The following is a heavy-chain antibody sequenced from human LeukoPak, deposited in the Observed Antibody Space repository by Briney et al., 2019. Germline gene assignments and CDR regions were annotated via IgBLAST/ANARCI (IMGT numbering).Heavy chain of an antibody. D-gene: IGHD3-10*01. CDR3: ARGLGHYGSGSYYTP. CDR2: INHSGST. Sequence: SETLSLTCAVYGGSFSGYYWSWIRQPPGKGLGWIGEINHSGSTNYNPSHKSRVTISVDTSKNQFSLKLSSVTAADTAVYYCARGLGHYGSGSYYTPWGQGTLVTVSS. J-gene: IGHJ5*02. V-gene: IGHV4-34*01. CDR1: GGSFSGYY.